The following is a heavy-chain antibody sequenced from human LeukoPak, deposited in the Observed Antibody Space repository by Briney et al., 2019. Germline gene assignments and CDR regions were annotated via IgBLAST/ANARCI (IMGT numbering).Heavy chain of an antibody. CDR2: ISAHNGGT. Sequence: AASVKVSCKASGFMNYGISWVRQAPGQGLEWMGWISAHNGGTNYAQKFQGRVIMTTDTSASTVYMELRGLRSDDTAVYYCARELREEMAPEVETDAFDIWGQGTMVTVSS. V-gene: IGHV1-18*01. J-gene: IGHJ3*02. D-gene: IGHD5-24*01. CDR3: ARELREEMAPEVETDAFDI. CDR1: GFMNYG.